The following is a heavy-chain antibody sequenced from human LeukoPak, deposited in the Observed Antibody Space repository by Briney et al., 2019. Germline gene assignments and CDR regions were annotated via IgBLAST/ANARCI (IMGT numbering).Heavy chain of an antibody. CDR2: INPNSGGT. CDR1: GYTFTGYY. D-gene: IGHD3-3*01. J-gene: IGHJ4*02. Sequence: GASVKVSCKASGYTFTGYYMHWVRQAPGQGLEWMGWINPNSGGTNYAQKFQGRVTMTRDTSISTAYMELSRLRSDDTAVYYCARAHTIFGVVTYIGYWGQGTLVTVSS. V-gene: IGHV1-2*02. CDR3: ARAHTIFGVVTYIGY.